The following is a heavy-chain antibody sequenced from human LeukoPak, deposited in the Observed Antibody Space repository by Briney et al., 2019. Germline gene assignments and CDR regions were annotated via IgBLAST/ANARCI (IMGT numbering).Heavy chain of an antibody. V-gene: IGHV1-8*02. Sequence: GASVKVSCNASGYTFTSYGISWVRQATGQGLEWMGWMIPNSGNTGYAQKFQGRVTMTRNTSISTAYMELSSLRSEDTAVYYCAVRTGSYWFDPWGQGTLVTVSS. CDR3: AVRTGSYWFDP. CDR2: MIPNSGNT. D-gene: IGHD1-26*01. J-gene: IGHJ5*02. CDR1: GYTFTSYG.